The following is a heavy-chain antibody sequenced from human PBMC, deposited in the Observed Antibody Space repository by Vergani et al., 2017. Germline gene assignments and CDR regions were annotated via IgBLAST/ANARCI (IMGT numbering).Heavy chain of an antibody. CDR1: GYTFSTYW. V-gene: IGHV5-51*01. CDR2: IYPGDSDT. D-gene: IGHD4-17*01. Sequence: EVQLVQSGAEVKKPGASLKISCTGSGYTFSTYWIAWVRQMPGKGLGWMGIIYPGDSDTRYSPSFQGQVTISADKSISTAYLQWNTLKASDTAMYYCARSPTVITGWFDHWGQGTLVTVSS. CDR3: ARSPTVITGWFDH. J-gene: IGHJ5*02.